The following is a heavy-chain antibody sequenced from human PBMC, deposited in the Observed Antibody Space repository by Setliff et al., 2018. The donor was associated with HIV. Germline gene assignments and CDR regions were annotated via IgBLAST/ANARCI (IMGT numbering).Heavy chain of an antibody. V-gene: IGHV4-34*01. Sequence: SETLSLTCAVYGGSFSGYYWSWIHQPPGKGLEWIGEINHSGSTNYNPSLKSRVTISVDTSKNQFSLKLSSATAADTAVYFCARRSDWFDPWGQGTLVTVSS. CDR3: ARRSDWFDP. CDR1: GGSFSGYY. CDR2: INHSGST. J-gene: IGHJ5*02.